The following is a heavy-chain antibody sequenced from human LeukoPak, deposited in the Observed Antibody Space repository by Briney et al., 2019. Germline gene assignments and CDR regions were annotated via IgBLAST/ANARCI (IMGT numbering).Heavy chain of an antibody. D-gene: IGHD3-22*01. CDR1: GFTFSSYA. CDR3: VKMGTYYYDSSGSNY. V-gene: IGHV3-64D*09. J-gene: IGHJ4*02. Sequence: GRSLRLSCSASGFTFSSYAMHWVRQAPGKGLEYVSAINTNGGTTYYSDSVKGRFIISRDTSKHTLYRQMSSLRAEDTAVYYCVKMGTYYYDSSGSNYWGQGTLVTVSS. CDR2: INTNGGTT.